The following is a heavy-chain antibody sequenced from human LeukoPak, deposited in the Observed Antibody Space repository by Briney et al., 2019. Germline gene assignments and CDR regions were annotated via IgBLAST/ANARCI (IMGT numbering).Heavy chain of an antibody. CDR2: IYYSGST. CDR3: ARVDGNGFWTFDY. J-gene: IGHJ4*02. D-gene: IGHD3-3*01. CDR1: GGSISSYY. Sequence: SETLSLTCTVSGGSISSYYWSWIRQPPGKGLEWIGYIYYSGSTNYNPSLKSRVTISVDTSKNRFSLKLSSVTAADTAVYYCARVDGNGFWTFDYWGQGTLVTVPS. V-gene: IGHV4-59*01.